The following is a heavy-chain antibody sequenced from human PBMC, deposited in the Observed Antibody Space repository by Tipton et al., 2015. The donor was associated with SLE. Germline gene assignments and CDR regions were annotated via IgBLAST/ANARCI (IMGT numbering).Heavy chain of an antibody. D-gene: IGHD3-22*01. CDR3: ARFIPMIVVPPYSKTDAFDI. Sequence: TLSLTCTVSGASISSGSYYWTWIRQPAGKGLEWIGHIYTSGSTNYNPSLKSRVTISVDTSKNQFSLKLSSVTAADTAVYYCARFIPMIVVPPYSKTDAFDIWGQGTMVTVSS. CDR2: IYTSGST. J-gene: IGHJ3*02. CDR1: GASISSGSYY. V-gene: IGHV4-61*09.